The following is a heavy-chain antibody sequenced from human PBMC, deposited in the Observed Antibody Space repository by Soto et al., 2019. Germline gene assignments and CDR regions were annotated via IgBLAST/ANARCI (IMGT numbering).Heavy chain of an antibody. J-gene: IGHJ6*02. V-gene: IGHV3-30-3*01. CDR1: AFASGFPFRRIA. D-gene: IGHD3-10*01. CDR3: AGDPVDYFGSRTYGMDV. Sequence: QVHLVESGGGVVQPGRSLRLSCEASAFASGFPFRRIAMHWVRQAPGKGLEWVAVISFDGSNQYYADSVQGRFIISRDNSKNTLYLQMNSLRDEDTAMYYCAGDPVDYFGSRTYGMDVWGQGTTVTVSS. CDR2: ISFDGSNQ.